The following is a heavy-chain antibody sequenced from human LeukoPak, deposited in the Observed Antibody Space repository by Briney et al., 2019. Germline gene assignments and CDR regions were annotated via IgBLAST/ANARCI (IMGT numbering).Heavy chain of an antibody. CDR3: AKDLGTTVTTGWFDP. V-gene: IGHV3-23*01. D-gene: IGHD4-17*01. J-gene: IGHJ5*02. Sequence: GGSLRLSCAASGFTFSSNAMSWVRQAPGKGLEWVSAISGSGGSAFYADSVRGRFTISRDNSKNTLYLQMNSLRAEDTAVYYCAKDLGTTVTTGWFDPWGQGTLVTVSS. CDR1: GFTFSSNA. CDR2: ISGSGGSA.